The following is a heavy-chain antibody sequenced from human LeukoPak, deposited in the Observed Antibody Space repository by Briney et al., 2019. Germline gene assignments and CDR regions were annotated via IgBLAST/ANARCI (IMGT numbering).Heavy chain of an antibody. CDR1: DDSISDYY. CDR3: TRGAGWLIDY. V-gene: IGHV4-59*01. Sequence: PSETLSLTCTVSDDSISDYYRGWIRQPPGKGLEWIGYFHNSGTSTYNPSLKSRVTISADTSKNQFSLKLNFLTTADTAVYCCTRGAGWLIDYWGQGILVTVSS. J-gene: IGHJ4*02. CDR2: FHNSGTS. D-gene: IGHD3-16*01.